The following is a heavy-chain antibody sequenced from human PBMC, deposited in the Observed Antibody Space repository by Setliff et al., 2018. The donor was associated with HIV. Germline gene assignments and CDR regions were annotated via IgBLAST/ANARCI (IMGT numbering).Heavy chain of an antibody. CDR1: GYMFTDYY. CDR2: INPKSGDT. D-gene: IGHD6-19*01. CDR3: TRGTAVADTNTQPFKY. J-gene: IGHJ4*02. V-gene: IGHV1-2*02. Sequence: SVKVSCKASGYMFTDYYIHWVRQAPGQGLEWMGWINPKSGDTKYGQSFQGRVTMTRDTSISTAYMNLSGLRSNDTAVYYCTRGTAVADTNTQPFKYWGQGALVTVSS.